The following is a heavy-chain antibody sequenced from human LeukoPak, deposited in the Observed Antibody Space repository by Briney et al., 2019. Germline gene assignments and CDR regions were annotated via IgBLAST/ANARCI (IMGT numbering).Heavy chain of an antibody. D-gene: IGHD2-21*01. Sequence: SQTLSLTCAISGDSVSSNSAAWNWIRQSPSRGLEWLGRTYYRSKWYNDYAVSVKSRVTINPDTSKNQFSLKLSSVTAADTAVYYCAKSRNTGYSPSPFDYWGQGTLVTVSS. J-gene: IGHJ4*02. CDR2: TYYRSKWYN. CDR1: GDSVSSNSAA. CDR3: AKSRNTGYSPSPFDY. V-gene: IGHV6-1*01.